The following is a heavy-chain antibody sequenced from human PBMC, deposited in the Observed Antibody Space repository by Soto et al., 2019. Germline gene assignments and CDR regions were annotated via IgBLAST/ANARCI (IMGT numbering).Heavy chain of an antibody. CDR1: GGTFSSYA. Sequence: ASVKVSCKASGGTFSSYAIRWVRQAPGQGLEWMGGIIPIFGIGNYAQKFQGRVAITADESTSTAYMELSSLRSEDTAVYYCARDPCGGDCDSLASYYYGMDVWGQGTTVTVSS. CDR3: ARDPCGGDCDSLASYYYGMDV. CDR2: IIPIFGIG. D-gene: IGHD2-21*02. V-gene: IGHV1-69*13. J-gene: IGHJ6*02.